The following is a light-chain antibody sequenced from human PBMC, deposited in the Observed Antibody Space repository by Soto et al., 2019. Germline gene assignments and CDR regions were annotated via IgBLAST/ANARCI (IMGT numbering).Light chain of an antibody. CDR2: DDR. CDR1: SGSIVSNY. V-gene: IGLV6-57*03. CDR3: QSYGSRSV. Sequence: NFMLTQPHSVAGSPGKTVTISCTRSSGSIVSNYVHWYQQRPGSAPTPEIYDDRQRPSGVPDRFSGYIDTSSNSASLTISGLKTEDEADYFCQSYGSRSVFGGGTKLTVL. J-gene: IGLJ3*02.